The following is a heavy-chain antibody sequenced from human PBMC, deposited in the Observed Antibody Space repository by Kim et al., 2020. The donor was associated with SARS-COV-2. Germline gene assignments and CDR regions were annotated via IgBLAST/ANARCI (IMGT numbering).Heavy chain of an antibody. CDR3: ARGGRPGDY. D-gene: IGHD6-6*01. CDR2: IKEDGSDK. V-gene: IGHV3-7*01. J-gene: IGHJ4*02. CDR1: GFTFSYYW. Sequence: GGSLRLSCVASGFTFSYYWMSWVRQAPGKGLEWLAQIKEDGSDKFYVDSVKGRFTISRDNAKNSLYLQMDSLRAADTAVYYCARGGRPGDYWGQGTRVTVSS.